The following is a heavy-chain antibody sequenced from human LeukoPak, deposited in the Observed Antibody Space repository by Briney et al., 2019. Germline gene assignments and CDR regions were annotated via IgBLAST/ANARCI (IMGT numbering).Heavy chain of an antibody. Sequence: GGSLRLSCAASGFTVSSNYMSWVRQAPGKGLEWVALVSNDGENKYYADSVMGRFTISRDNSKNTLYLQMDSLKTEDTAIYYCASLIGKDFSLFDYWGQGTLVTVSS. CDR3: ASLIGKDFSLFDY. J-gene: IGHJ4*02. CDR1: GFTVSSNY. D-gene: IGHD3-10*01. V-gene: IGHV3-30*03. CDR2: VSNDGENK.